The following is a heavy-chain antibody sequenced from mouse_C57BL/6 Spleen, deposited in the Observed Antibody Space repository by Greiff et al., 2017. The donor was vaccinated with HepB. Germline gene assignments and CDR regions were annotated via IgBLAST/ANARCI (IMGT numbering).Heavy chain of an antibody. V-gene: IGHV1-4*01. CDR1: GYTFTSYT. Sequence: VQLKQSGAELARPGASVKMSCKASGYTFTSYTMHWVKQRPGQGLEWIGYINPSSGYTKYNQKFKDKATLTADKSSSTAYMQLSSLTSEDSAVYYCARSGGFDFDYWGQGTTLTVSS. CDR3: ARSGGFDFDY. CDR2: INPSSGYT. J-gene: IGHJ2*01.